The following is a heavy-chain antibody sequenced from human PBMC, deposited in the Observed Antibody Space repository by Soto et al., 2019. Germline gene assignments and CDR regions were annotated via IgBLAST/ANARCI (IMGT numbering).Heavy chain of an antibody. D-gene: IGHD4-17*01. CDR1: GFTFNTYA. J-gene: IGHJ4*02. CDR2: ISSDGSNK. V-gene: IGHV3-30-3*01. Sequence: GGSLRLSCAASGFTFNTYAMHWVRQAPGKGLEWVAVISSDGSNKYYTDSVKGRFTISRDNSKNTLYLQMSSLRAEDTAVYYCVREPVEDYLLRFDYWGQGTLVTVSS. CDR3: VREPVEDYLLRFDY.